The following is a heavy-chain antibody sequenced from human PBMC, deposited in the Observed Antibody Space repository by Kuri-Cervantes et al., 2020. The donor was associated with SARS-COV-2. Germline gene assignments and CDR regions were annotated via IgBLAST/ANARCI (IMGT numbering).Heavy chain of an antibody. CDR2: INAGNGDT. D-gene: IGHD3-10*01. Sequence: ASGKVSCKASGLTFVNYAMHWVRQAPGQRLEWMGWINAGNGDTKISQKFQGRVTITRDIFADTAYMDLSSLRSEDTAVYYCAMYFYGSGNYHDTLDKWGQGTLVTVSS. J-gene: IGHJ4*02. V-gene: IGHV1-3*01. CDR1: GLTFVNYA. CDR3: AMYFYGSGNYHDTLDK.